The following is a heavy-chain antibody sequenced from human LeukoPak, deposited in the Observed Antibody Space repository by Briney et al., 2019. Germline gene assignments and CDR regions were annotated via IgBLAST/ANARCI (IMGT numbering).Heavy chain of an antibody. CDR2: VIPIFGTA. V-gene: IGHV1-69*01. J-gene: IGHJ4*02. CDR1: GGTFSSYA. CDR3: ASYPGYSSSWDY. Sequence: SVTVSCKASGGTFSSYAISWVRQAPGQGLEWMGGVIPIFGTANYAQKFQGRVTITADESTSTAYMELSSLRSEDTAVYYCASYPGYSSSWDYWGQGTLVTVSS. D-gene: IGHD6-13*01.